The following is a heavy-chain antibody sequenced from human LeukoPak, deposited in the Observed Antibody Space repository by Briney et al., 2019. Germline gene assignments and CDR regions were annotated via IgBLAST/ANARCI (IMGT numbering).Heavy chain of an antibody. CDR2: MQSTGNS. V-gene: IGHV4-59*01. D-gene: IGHD5-18*01. Sequence: SETLSLTCSVSGDSISTYHWNWIRKPPGKGLEWIAYMQSTGNSKYNPSLKSRATMSVDTSKNQVVLTLSSVTAEDTAVYYCARDKRHSYGRYFDHWGQGMLVIVSS. CDR1: GDSISTYH. J-gene: IGHJ4*02. CDR3: ARDKRHSYGRYFDH.